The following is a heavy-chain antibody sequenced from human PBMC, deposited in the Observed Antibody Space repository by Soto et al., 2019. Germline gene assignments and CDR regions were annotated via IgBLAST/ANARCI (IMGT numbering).Heavy chain of an antibody. CDR1: GGPFSSHT. CDR2: IIPALGTT. V-gene: IGHV1-69*08. J-gene: IGHJ2*01. CDR3: ARPDFGDYWYFDL. Sequence: QDQLVQSGAEVKKPGSSVKVSCKAFGGPFSSHTFSWVRQAPGQGLEWMGRIIPALGTTTYAQKFPGRVTITADESVTTVYMEMNSLRTEDTAVYYCARPDFGDYWYFDLWGRGTLVSVSS. D-gene: IGHD4-17*01.